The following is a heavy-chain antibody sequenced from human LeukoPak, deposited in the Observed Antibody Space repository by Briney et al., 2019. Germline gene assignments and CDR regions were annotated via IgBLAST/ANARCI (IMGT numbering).Heavy chain of an antibody. CDR3: ARLHYNWFDP. J-gene: IGHJ5*02. Sequence: SETLSLTCTVSGDSISSYYWSWIRQPPGKGLDWIGYIYYGGSTNYNPSLKSRVTISVDTSKNQFSLRLSSVTAADTAVYFCARLHYNWFDPWGQGTLVTVSS. D-gene: IGHD3-10*01. V-gene: IGHV4-59*08. CDR1: GDSISSYY. CDR2: IYYGGST.